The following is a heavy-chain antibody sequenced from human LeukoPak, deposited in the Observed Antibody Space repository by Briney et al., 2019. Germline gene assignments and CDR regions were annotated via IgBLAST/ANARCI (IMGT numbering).Heavy chain of an antibody. D-gene: IGHD6-6*01. Sequence: SLRXXXXAXXXTFSXYAMHWVRQAPGKGLEWVAVISYDGSNKYYADSVKGRFTISRDNSKNTLYLQMNSLRAEDTAVYYCARGHSSSSPYYYYYYGMDVWGQGTTVTVSS. J-gene: IGHJ6*02. CDR1: XXTFSXYA. CDR3: ARGHSSSSPYYYYYYGMDV. V-gene: IGHV3-30-3*01. CDR2: ISYDGSNK.